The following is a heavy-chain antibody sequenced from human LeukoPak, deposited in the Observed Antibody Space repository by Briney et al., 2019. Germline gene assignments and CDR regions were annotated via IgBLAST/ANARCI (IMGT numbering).Heavy chain of an antibody. CDR2: IIPILGIA. Sequence: SVKVSFKASGGTFSSYAISWVRQAPGQGLEWMGRIIPILGIANYAQKLQGRVTITADKSTSTAYMELSSLRSEDTAVYYCARPGIAAAGTSGYYYGMDVWGQGTTVTVSS. CDR1: GGTFSSYA. J-gene: IGHJ6*02. CDR3: ARPGIAAAGTSGYYYGMDV. D-gene: IGHD6-13*01. V-gene: IGHV1-69*04.